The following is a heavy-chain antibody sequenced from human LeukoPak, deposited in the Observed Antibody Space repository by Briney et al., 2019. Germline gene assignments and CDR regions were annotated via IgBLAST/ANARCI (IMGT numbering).Heavy chain of an antibody. J-gene: IGHJ4*02. V-gene: IGHV3-9*01. CDR1: GFTFDDYA. D-gene: IGHD3-16*01. CDR3: ASDGGPFDH. Sequence: GGSLRLSCAASGFTFDDYAMHWVRQAPGKGLEWVSGISWNSGSIGYADSVKGRFTISRDDAKKSVYLQMNSLRAEDTAVYYCASDGGPFDHWGQGILVTVAS. CDR2: ISWNSGSI.